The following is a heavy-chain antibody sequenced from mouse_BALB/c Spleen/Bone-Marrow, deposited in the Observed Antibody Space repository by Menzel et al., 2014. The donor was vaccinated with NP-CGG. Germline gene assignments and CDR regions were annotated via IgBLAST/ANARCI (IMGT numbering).Heavy chain of an antibody. CDR1: GYTSTSYW. V-gene: IGHV1-69*02. Sequence: VQLQQSGAELVKPGASVKLSCKASGYTSTSYWMHWVKQRPGQGLEWIGEIDPSDSYTNYNQKFKGKATLTVDKSSSTAYMQLSSLTSEDSAVYYCARDSITTVVATDYWGQGTTLTVSS. J-gene: IGHJ2*01. CDR2: IDPSDSYT. D-gene: IGHD1-1*01. CDR3: ARDSITTVVATDY.